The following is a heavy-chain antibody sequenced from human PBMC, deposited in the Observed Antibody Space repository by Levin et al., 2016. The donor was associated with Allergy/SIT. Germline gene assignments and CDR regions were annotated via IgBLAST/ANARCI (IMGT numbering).Heavy chain of an antibody. CDR1: GYTFSDYA. J-gene: IGHJ4*02. CDR3: AKYNWNPNFDH. D-gene: IGHD1-1*01. V-gene: IGHV3-23*01. CDR2: ISRSGGST. Sequence: GESLKISCTASGYTFSDYAMSWVRQAPGKGLEWVSAISRSGGSTYYADSVKGRFTISKDNSKNTVYLQMNSLRAEDTAVYYCAKYNWNPNFDHWGQGTLVTVSS.